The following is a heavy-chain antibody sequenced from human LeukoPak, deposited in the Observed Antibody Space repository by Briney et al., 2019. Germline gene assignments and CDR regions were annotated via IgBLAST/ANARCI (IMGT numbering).Heavy chain of an antibody. J-gene: IGHJ4*02. Sequence: GASVRVSCKASGYTFTSYGISWVRQAPGQGLEWMGWISAYNGNTNYAQKLQGRVTMTTDTSTSTAYMELRSLRSGDTAVYYCATYYDYIWGSYRQPNTAFDYWGQGTLVTVSS. CDR1: GYTFTSYG. D-gene: IGHD3-16*02. CDR2: ISAYNGNT. V-gene: IGHV1-18*01. CDR3: ATYYDYIWGSYRQPNTAFDY.